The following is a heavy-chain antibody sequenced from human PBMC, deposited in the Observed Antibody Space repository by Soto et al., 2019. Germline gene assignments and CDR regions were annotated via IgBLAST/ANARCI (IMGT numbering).Heavy chain of an antibody. J-gene: IGHJ3*02. D-gene: IGHD2-15*01. CDR3: ARERQCSGGSCYSDAFDI. CDR1: GGTFSSYT. CDR2: IIPILGIA. V-gene: IGHV1-69*08. Sequence: QVQLVQSGAEVKKPGSSVKVSCKASGGTFSSYTISWVRQAPGQGLEWMGRIIPILGIANYAQKFQGRVTITADKSTSTAYMELSRQRSEDTAVYYCARERQCSGGSCYSDAFDIWGQGTMVTVSS.